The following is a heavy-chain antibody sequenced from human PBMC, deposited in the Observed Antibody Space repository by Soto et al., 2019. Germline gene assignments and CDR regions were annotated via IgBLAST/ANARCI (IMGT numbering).Heavy chain of an antibody. CDR2: IYYSGST. Sequence: PSETLSLTCTVSGGSISSSSYYWGWIRQPPGKGLQWIGSIYYSGSTYYNPSLKSRVTISVDTSKNQFSLKLSSVTAADTAVYYCARHGDYDTSAYYYGLSFDYWGQGTLVTVSS. J-gene: IGHJ4*01. V-gene: IGHV4-39*01. CDR3: ARHGDYDTSAYYYGLSFDY. CDR1: GGSISSSSYY. D-gene: IGHD3-22*01.